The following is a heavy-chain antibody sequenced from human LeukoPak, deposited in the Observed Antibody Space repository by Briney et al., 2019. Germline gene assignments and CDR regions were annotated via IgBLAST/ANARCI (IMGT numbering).Heavy chain of an antibody. V-gene: IGHV1-2*06. D-gene: IGHD3-3*01. CDR1: GYTFTGHY. CDR2: INPNGGGT. Sequence: SVKVSCKASGYTFTGHYMHWVRQAPGQGLEWMGRINPNGGGTNYAQKFQGRVTMTRNTSISTAYMELSSLRSEDTAVYYCARVGYYDFWSGYYSDYYYYGMDVWGQGTTVTVSS. CDR3: ARVGYYDFWSGYYSDYYYYGMDV. J-gene: IGHJ6*02.